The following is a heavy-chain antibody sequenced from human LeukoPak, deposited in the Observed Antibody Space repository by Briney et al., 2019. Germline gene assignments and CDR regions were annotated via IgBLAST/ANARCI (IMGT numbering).Heavy chain of an antibody. J-gene: IGHJ4*02. Sequence: GRSLRLSCAASGFTFSSYAMHWVRQASGKGLEWVAVISYDGSNKYYADSVKGRFTISRDNSKNTLYLQMNSLRGEDTAVYFCARDLYCGGDCYYFDYWGQGTLVTVSS. V-gene: IGHV3-30-3*01. CDR2: ISYDGSNK. CDR3: ARDLYCGGDCYYFDY. CDR1: GFTFSSYA. D-gene: IGHD2-21*02.